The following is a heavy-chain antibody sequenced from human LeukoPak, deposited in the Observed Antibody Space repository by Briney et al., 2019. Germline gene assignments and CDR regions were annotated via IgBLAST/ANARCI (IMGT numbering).Heavy chain of an antibody. CDR2: IHPSTGNP. CDR1: GYSFTNYA. V-gene: IGHV7-4-1*02. J-gene: IGHJ5*02. Sequence: ASVKVSCKASGYSFTNYAMNWVRQAPGQGLEWMGWIHPSTGNPTYAQGFTGRFVFSLDTSVSTTYLQISSLKAEDTAVYYCARALTIFGVVNWFDPWGQGTLVTVSS. CDR3: ARALTIFGVVNWFDP. D-gene: IGHD3-3*01.